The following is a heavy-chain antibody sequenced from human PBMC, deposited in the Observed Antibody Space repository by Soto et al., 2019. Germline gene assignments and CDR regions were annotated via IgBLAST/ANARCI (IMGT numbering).Heavy chain of an antibody. Sequence: EVQLVESGGGLVQPGGSLRLSCAASGFTFSSYWMHWVRQAPGKGLVWVSRINSDGSSTSYADSVKGRFTISRDNAKNTLYLQMNSLRAEDTAVYYCARDLVGTTDYYYYYGMDVWGQGTTVTVSS. J-gene: IGHJ6*02. V-gene: IGHV3-74*01. CDR3: ARDLVGTTDYYYYYGMDV. CDR2: INSDGSST. CDR1: GFTFSSYW. D-gene: IGHD1-1*01.